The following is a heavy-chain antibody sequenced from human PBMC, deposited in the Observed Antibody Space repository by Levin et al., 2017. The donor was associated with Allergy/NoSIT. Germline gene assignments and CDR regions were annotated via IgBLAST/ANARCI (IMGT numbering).Heavy chain of an antibody. CDR3: ARGGLKKVAVAGGGSYGMDV. V-gene: IGHV4-34*01. D-gene: IGHD6-19*01. CDR1: GGSFSGYY. J-gene: IGHJ6*02. CDR2: INHSGST. Sequence: PSETLSLTCAVYGGSFSGYYWSWIRQPPGKGLEWIGEINHSGSTNYNPSLKSRVTISVDTSKNQFSLKLSSVTAADTAVYYCARGGLKKVAVAGGGSYGMDVWGQGTTVTVSS.